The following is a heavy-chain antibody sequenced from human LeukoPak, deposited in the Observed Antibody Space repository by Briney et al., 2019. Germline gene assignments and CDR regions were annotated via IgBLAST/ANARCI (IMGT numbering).Heavy chain of an antibody. J-gene: IGHJ4*02. D-gene: IGHD3-10*01. CDR1: AFTFSSYA. CDR3: ATSEEDY. Sequence: PGGSLRLSCAASAFTFSSYAMHWVRQAPGKGLEWMAVISYDGSNKCYADSVKGRFTMSRDNSKNTLYLQMNSLRAEDTAVYYCATSEEDYWGQGTLVTVSS. CDR2: ISYDGSNK. V-gene: IGHV3-30*03.